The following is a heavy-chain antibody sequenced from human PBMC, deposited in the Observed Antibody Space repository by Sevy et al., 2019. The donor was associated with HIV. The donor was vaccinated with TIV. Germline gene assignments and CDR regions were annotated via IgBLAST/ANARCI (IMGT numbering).Heavy chain of an antibody. D-gene: IGHD2-21*02. Sequence: GGSLRLSCAASGFTFSSYGMHWVRQAPGKGLEWVAVISYDGSNKYYADSVKGRFTISRDNSKNTLYLQMNSLRAEDTAVYYCAKAREGCGGDRYAPYYYYGMDVWGQGTTVTVSS. CDR2: ISYDGSNK. CDR3: AKAREGCGGDRYAPYYYYGMDV. CDR1: GFTFSSYG. J-gene: IGHJ6*02. V-gene: IGHV3-30*18.